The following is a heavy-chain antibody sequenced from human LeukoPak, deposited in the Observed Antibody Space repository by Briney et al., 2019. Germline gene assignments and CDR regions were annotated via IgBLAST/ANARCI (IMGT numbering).Heavy chain of an antibody. D-gene: IGHD1-7*01. CDR2: VSASGNT. V-gene: IGHV4-4*07. J-gene: IGHJ5*02. CDR3: ATGLAGNYDFNCFDP. CDR1: GGSISTNY. Sequence: PSETLSLTRTVSGGSISTNYWTWIRQPAGRGLEWIGRVSASGNTRYNPSLESRVTMSVDTSKNQFSLSLTSVTAADTGVYFCATGLAGNYDFNCFDPWGQGTLVTVSS.